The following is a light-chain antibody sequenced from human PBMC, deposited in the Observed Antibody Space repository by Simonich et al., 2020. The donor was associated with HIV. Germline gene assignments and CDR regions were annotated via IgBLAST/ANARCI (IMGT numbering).Light chain of an antibody. CDR2: AAS. CDR1: QSISSY. V-gene: IGKV1-39*01. J-gene: IGKJ3*01. Sequence: DIQMTQSPSSLSASVGDRVTITCRASQSISSYLNWYQQKPGKAPKLLIDAASSLQSGVPSRFSGSGSGTDFTLTISSLQPEDFATYYCQQSYSNPFTFGPGTKVDIK. CDR3: QQSYSNPFT.